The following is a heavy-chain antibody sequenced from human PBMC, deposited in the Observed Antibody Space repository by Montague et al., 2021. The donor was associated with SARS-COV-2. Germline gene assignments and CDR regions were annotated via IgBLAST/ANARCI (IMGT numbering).Heavy chain of an antibody. D-gene: IGHD2-21*02. CDR2: IYYSGST. V-gene: IGHV4-59*08. J-gene: IGHJ3*02. CDR1: GGSISTYY. CDR3: ARHGPFVVVTAIHDTFDI. Sequence: SETLSLTCTVSGGSISTYYWSWIRQPPGKGLEWIGYIYYSGSTNYNPSLKSLVTISVDTSKNQFSLKLSSVIAADTAVYYCARHGPFVVVTAIHDTFDIWGQGTMVTVSS.